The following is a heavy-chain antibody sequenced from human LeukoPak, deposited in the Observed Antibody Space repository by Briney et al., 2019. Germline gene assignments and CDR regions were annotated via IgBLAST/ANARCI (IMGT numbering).Heavy chain of an antibody. Sequence: GSLRLSCAASGFTFTTYWMSWVRQLPGKGLEWVANINQDGTEKYYVDSVKGRFTISRDNAKSSLDLQMNSLRVEDTGIYYCVKVAKYYYGSETYYFFEHWGQGTPVTASS. CDR2: INQDGTEK. D-gene: IGHD3-10*01. CDR3: VKVAKYYYGSETYYFFEH. J-gene: IGHJ4*02. V-gene: IGHV3-7*01. CDR1: GFTFTTYW.